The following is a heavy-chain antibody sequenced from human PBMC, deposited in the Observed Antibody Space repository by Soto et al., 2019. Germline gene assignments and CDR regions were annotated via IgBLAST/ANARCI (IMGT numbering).Heavy chain of an antibody. D-gene: IGHD1-1*01. Sequence: QVQLQQSGPGLVKPSETLSLTCSVSSGPSSSHNWGWIRQPPGRGLEWIGYVYSTGGTSYNPSLKSRVTIPADTATNHISLPLTSVTAADTAVYYCVRQGIGNLHGLVDVWGQGTTVSVSS. CDR3: VRQGIGNLHGLVDV. J-gene: IGHJ6*02. V-gene: IGHV4-59*08. CDR2: VYSTGGT. CDR1: SGPSSSHN.